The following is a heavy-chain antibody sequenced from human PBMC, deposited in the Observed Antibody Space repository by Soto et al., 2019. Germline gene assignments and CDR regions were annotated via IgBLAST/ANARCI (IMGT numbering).Heavy chain of an antibody. J-gene: IGHJ4*02. D-gene: IGHD3-22*01. Sequence: EVQLVESGGDLVQRGGSLRLSCAASGFDVSNTDMSWVRQAPGKGLEWVSVIYSGGYTNYADSVKGRFIVSRDSPKHTLYLQMDSLRAEDTAVYYCAREAIIVIAAPEYYFDYWGQGTLGTVSS. CDR3: AREAIIVIAAPEYYFDY. CDR2: IYSGGYT. CDR1: GFDVSNTD. V-gene: IGHV3-66*01.